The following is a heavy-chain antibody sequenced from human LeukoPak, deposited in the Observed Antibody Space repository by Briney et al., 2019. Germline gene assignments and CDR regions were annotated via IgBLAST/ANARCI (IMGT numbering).Heavy chain of an antibody. V-gene: IGHV4-61*01. J-gene: IGHJ5*02. CDR2: IYYSGST. Sequence: SETLSLTCTVSGGSVSSGSYYWSWIRQPPGKGLEWIGYIYYSGSTYYNPSLKSRVTISVDTSKNQSSLKLSSVTAADTAVYYCASAESDYGDYASWGQGTLVTVSS. CDR3: ASAESDYGDYAS. D-gene: IGHD4-17*01. CDR1: GGSVSSGSYY.